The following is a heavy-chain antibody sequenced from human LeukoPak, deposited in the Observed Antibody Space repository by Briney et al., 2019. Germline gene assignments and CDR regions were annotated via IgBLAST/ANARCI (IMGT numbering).Heavy chain of an antibody. V-gene: IGHV3-23*01. Sequence: PGGSLRLSCAASGFTFSSYAMTWVGQAPGKGLQWVSDISGNGYSIYYADSLKGRFTISRDNSKDTLYLQMNSLRAEDTAVYYCATNSSSWYIDQWGQGTLVTVSS. CDR1: GFTFSSYA. D-gene: IGHD6-13*01. J-gene: IGHJ4*02. CDR3: ATNSSSWYIDQ. CDR2: ISGNGYSI.